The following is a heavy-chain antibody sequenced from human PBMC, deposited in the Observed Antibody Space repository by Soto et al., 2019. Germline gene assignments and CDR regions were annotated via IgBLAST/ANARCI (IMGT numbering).Heavy chain of an antibody. J-gene: IGHJ6*02. CDR1: GGTFNRYA. Sequence: QVQLVQSGAEVKKPGSSVKVSCKASGGTFNRYAITWVRQAPGQGLEWMGGIIPIFGIGNDAQRFQGRVTITGEVSTGQAYLEVSMVRSEATGVHCCARSAMTLFGVVSIPPHYQSEMDVWGQGNTVTAPS. CDR3: ARSAMTLFGVVSIPPHYQSEMDV. D-gene: IGHD3-3*01. CDR2: IIPIFGIG. V-gene: IGHV1-69*01.